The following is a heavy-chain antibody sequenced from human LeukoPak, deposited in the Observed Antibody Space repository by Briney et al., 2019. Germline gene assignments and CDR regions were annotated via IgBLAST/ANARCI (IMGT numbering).Heavy chain of an antibody. CDR3: ARGRPGYYFEH. CDR1: GFTVSSDY. J-gene: IGHJ4*02. CDR2: IYAGGTT. V-gene: IGHV3-53*01. D-gene: IGHD6-6*01. Sequence: GGSLRLSCAASGFTVSSDYMSWVRQAPGKGLEWVSVIYAGGTTYYADFVKGRFTISGDKSKNTLYLQMNSLRAEDTAVYYCARGRPGYYFEHWGQGTLVTVSS.